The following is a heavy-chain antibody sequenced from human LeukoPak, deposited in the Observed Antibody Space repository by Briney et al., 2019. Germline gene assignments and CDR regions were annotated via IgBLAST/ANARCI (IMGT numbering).Heavy chain of an antibody. CDR2: IYHSGST. V-gene: IGHV4-38-2*01. CDR1: GYSISSGYY. D-gene: IGHD3-3*01. J-gene: IGHJ4*02. CDR3: ARHGEDFWSGLAFFDY. Sequence: PSETLSLTCAVSGYSISSGYYWGWIRQPPGKGLEWIGSIYHSGSTYYNPSLKSRVTISVDTSKNQFSLKLSSVTAADTAVYYCARHGEDFWSGLAFFDYWGQGTLVTVSS.